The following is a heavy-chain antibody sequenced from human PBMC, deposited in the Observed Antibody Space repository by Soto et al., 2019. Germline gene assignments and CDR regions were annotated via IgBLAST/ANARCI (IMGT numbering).Heavy chain of an antibody. J-gene: IGHJ6*02. CDR2: IIPIFGTA. Sequence: ASVKVSWKASGGGSSCYALGSLLQAPGQGLEWMGGIIPIFGTANYAKKFQGRVTITADESTSTAYMELSSLRSEDTAVYYCAREPHISSTAARPRVYDYGMDVWRQGSADSVTS. CDR1: GGGSSCYA. D-gene: IGHD6-6*01. CDR3: AREPHISSTAARPRVYDYGMDV. V-gene: IGHV1-69*13.